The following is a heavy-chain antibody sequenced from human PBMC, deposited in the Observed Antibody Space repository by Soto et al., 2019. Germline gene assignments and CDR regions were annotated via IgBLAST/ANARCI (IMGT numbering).Heavy chain of an antibody. CDR1: GFTFGRYG. CDR2: MSKDGSNK. Sequence: QVQLVESGGGVVQPGRSLRLSCTGSGFTFGRYGLHWVRQTPAKGLEWVAVMSKDGSNKHYADSVKGRFTVSRDNSKNTLYLQMNSLSYEDPAVYYCARDGYCGEDYCYSGLPDYWGQGTLVTVSS. D-gene: IGHD2-15*01. J-gene: IGHJ4*02. V-gene: IGHV3-30-3*01. CDR3: ARDGYCGEDYCYSGLPDY.